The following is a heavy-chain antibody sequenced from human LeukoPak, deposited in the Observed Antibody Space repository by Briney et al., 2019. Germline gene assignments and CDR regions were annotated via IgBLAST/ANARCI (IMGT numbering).Heavy chain of an antibody. V-gene: IGHV3-23*01. CDR2: ISGSGGST. D-gene: IGHD1-1*01. CDR3: AKANWVSNADAVW. CDR1: GFTFSSYA. Sequence: GGSLRLSCAASGFTFSSYAMSWVRQAPGKGLEWVSAISGSGGSTYYADSVKGRFTLSRDDSRNTVYLQLNNLRVEDTAIYFCAKANWVSNADAVWWGQGTQVTVSS. J-gene: IGHJ4*02.